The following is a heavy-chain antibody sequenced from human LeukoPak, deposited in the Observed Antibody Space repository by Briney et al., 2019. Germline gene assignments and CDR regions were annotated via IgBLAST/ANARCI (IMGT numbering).Heavy chain of an antibody. V-gene: IGHV3-72*01. Sequence: GSLRLSCVGSGFPLSDHYMDWVRQAPGKGPEWVGRIRNKANGDSTEYAASVKGRFAISRDDSKNSLFLQMNNLKTEDTAVYFCTSSVYDYRFFGNWGQGTLVTVSS. CDR1: GFPLSDHY. CDR2: IRNKANGDST. D-gene: IGHD5/OR15-5a*01. CDR3: TSSVYDYRFFGN. J-gene: IGHJ4*02.